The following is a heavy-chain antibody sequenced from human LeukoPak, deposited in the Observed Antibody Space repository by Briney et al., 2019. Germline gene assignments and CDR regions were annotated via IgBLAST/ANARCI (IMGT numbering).Heavy chain of an antibody. J-gene: IGHJ4*02. CDR3: TTSGSY. CDR1: GLIFSNVW. Sequence: GGSLRLSCAASGLIFSNVWMNWVRQAPGKGLEWVGRIKSETDGGTTDYAAPVKGRFTISRDDSKNTLYLQMSSLESEDTAVYYCTTSGSYWGQGTLVTVSS. V-gene: IGHV3-15*07. CDR2: IKSETDGGTT.